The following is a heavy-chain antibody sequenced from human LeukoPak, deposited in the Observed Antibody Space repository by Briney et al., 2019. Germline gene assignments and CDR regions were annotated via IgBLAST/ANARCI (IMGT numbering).Heavy chain of an antibody. J-gene: IGHJ4*02. V-gene: IGHV3-30*01. Sequence: GGSLRLSCAASGFTFSNYAMHWGRQAPGKGREWVSLISTGGTYEYYADSVKGRFTISRDNSKNTLYLQLNSLRAEDTAVYYCARDSTYYYDSGSSGPHYFDNWGQGTLVTVSS. CDR3: ARDSTYYYDSGSSGPHYFDN. CDR2: ISTGGTYE. CDR1: GFTFSNYA. D-gene: IGHD3-10*01.